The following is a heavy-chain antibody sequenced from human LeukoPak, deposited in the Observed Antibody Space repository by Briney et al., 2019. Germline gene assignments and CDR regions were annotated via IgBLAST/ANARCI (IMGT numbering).Heavy chain of an antibody. D-gene: IGHD2-15*01. Sequence: GASVKVSCKTSGYTLTGYYMHWVRQAPGQGLEWMGWINPNNGGTNYAQKFQGRVTMTRDTSISTAYMELSRLRSDDTAVYYCVRVSVVADYWGQGTLVTVSS. CDR2: INPNNGGT. V-gene: IGHV1-2*02. CDR3: VRVSVVADY. J-gene: IGHJ4*02. CDR1: GYTLTGYY.